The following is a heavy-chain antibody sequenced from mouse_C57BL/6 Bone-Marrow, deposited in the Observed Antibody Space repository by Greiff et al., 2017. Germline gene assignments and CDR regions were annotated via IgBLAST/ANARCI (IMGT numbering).Heavy chain of an antibody. V-gene: IGHV1-52*01. CDR2: IDPSDSET. J-gene: IGHJ4*01. CDR1: GYTFTSYW. Sequence: QVQLQQPGAELVRPGSSVKLSCKASGYTFTSYWMHWVKQRPIQGLEWIGNIDPSDSETHYNQKFKDKATLTVDKSSSTAYMQLSSLTSEDSAVYYCARIYDGYYVNYAMDYWGKGTSVTVSS. CDR3: ARIYDGYYVNYAMDY. D-gene: IGHD2-3*01.